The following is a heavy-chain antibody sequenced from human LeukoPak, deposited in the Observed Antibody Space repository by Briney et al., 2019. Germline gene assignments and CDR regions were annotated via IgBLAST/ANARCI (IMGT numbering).Heavy chain of an antibody. J-gene: IGHJ6*03. D-gene: IGHD3-10*01. Sequence: GASVKVSCKASGGTFSSYAISWVRQAPGQGLEWMGGIIPIFGTANYAQKFQGRVTITADESTSTAYMELSSLRSEDTAVYYCARGSRGSGSYYSAPGLPYYYYMDVWGKGTTVTVSS. CDR1: GGTFSSYA. CDR3: ARGSRGSGSYYSAPGLPYYYYMDV. CDR2: IIPIFGTA. V-gene: IGHV1-69*13.